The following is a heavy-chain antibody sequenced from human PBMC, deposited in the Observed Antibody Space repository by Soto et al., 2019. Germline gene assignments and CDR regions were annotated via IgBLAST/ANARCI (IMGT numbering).Heavy chain of an antibody. CDR2: IGTLFDR. J-gene: IGHJ5*02. D-gene: IGHD1-1*01. Sequence: PGGSLRLSSVASGCNFETHDMHWVRQFTGKGLEWVAGIGTLFDRFYPDSVKGRFTISRENAKTSVFLQMNKLRTGDTGIYYCARGRSNDFVSSNKPMFDPMGQVTPVTVSS. CDR1: GCNFETHD. V-gene: IGHV3-13*01. CDR3: ARGRSNDFVSSNKPMFDP.